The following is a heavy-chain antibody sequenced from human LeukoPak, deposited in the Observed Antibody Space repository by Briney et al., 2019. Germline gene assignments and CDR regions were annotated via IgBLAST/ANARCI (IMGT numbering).Heavy chain of an antibody. CDR3: ARPWAAGDFDY. D-gene: IGHD6-13*01. V-gene: IGHV4-39*01. CDR2: INYSGST. J-gene: IGHJ4*02. Sequence: SETLSLTCTVSSGSIRSSSYYWGWIRQPPGKGLEWVGSINYSGSTYYNPSLKSRVAIAVDTSKNQFSLNLSSVPATDTAVYYCARPWAAGDFDYWGQGTLVTVSS. CDR1: SGSIRSSSYY.